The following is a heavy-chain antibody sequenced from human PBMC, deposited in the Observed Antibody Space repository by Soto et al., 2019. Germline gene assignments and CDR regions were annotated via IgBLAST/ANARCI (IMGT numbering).Heavy chain of an antibody. CDR2: IYYSGST. Sequence: SETLSLTCTVSGGSISSYYWSWIRQPPGKGLEWIGYIYYSGSTNYNPSLKSRVTISVDTSKNQFSLKLSSVTAADTAVYYCARSSSAGYIAARRFYYYGMDVWGQGTTVTVS. V-gene: IGHV4-59*01. J-gene: IGHJ6*02. CDR3: ARSSSAGYIAARRFYYYGMDV. CDR1: GGSISSYY. D-gene: IGHD6-6*01.